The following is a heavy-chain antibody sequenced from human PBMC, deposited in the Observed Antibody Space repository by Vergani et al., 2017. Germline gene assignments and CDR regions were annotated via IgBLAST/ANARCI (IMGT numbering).Heavy chain of an antibody. CDR2: IYYSGST. CDR3: ARGERVAARSIDAFDI. V-gene: IGHV4-31*03. Sequence: QVQLQESGPGLVKPSQTLSLTCTVSGGSISSGGYYWSWIRQHPGKGLEWIGYIYYSGSTYYNPSLKSRVTISVDTSKNQFSLKLSSVTAADTAVYNCARGERVAARSIDAFDIWGQGTMVTVSS. D-gene: IGHD6-6*01. J-gene: IGHJ3*02. CDR1: GGSISSGGYY.